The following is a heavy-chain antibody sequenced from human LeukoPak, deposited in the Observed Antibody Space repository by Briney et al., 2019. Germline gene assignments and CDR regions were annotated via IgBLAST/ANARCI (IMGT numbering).Heavy chain of an antibody. CDR3: ASDSPYYGMDA. J-gene: IGHJ6*02. CDR2: INSDGSAT. V-gene: IGHV3-74*01. CDR1: GFPFSSYW. Sequence: GGSLRLSCAASGFPFSSYWMHWVRQVPGKGLLWVSRINSDGSATIYADSVRGRFTISRDNAKNTLYLQMSGLRVEDTAVYRCASDSPYYGMDAWGQGTTVTVSS.